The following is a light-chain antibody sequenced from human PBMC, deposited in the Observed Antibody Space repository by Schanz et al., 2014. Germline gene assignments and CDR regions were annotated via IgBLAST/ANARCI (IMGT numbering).Light chain of an antibody. Sequence: QSVLTQPPSASGPPGQRVTISCSGSSSNIGSNHVYWYQQLPGTAPKLLIYTNNQRPSGVPDRFSGSKSGTSASLAISGLRSEDEADYFCSSYAGTSNFDVVFGGGTKLTVL. CDR2: TNN. CDR1: SSNIGSNH. V-gene: IGLV1-47*02. CDR3: SSYAGTSNFDVV. J-gene: IGLJ2*01.